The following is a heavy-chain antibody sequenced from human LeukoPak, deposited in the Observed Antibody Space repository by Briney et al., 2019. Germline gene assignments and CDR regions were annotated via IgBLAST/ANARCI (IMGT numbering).Heavy chain of an antibody. Sequence: GASVKVSCKASGYTFTSYDINWVRQATGQGLEWMGWMNPNSGNTGYAQKFQGRVTMTRNTSISTAYMELSSLRSEDTAVYYCADSSSGRNAFDIWGQGTMVTVSS. V-gene: IGHV1-8*01. CDR2: MNPNSGNT. CDR1: GYTFTSYD. CDR3: ADSSSGRNAFDI. J-gene: IGHJ3*02. D-gene: IGHD6-6*01.